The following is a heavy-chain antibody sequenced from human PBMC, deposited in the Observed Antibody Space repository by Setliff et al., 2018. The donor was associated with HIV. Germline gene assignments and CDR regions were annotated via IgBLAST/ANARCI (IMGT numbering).Heavy chain of an antibody. CDR1: GFSFSSSW. Sequence: GGSLRLSCAATGFSFSSSWMHWVRQSPGKGLVWVSRINFDGTMTNYVDSVKGRFTISRDNAKNTLYVQMNSLRAEHTAVYYCARGGSGWYSFDYWGQGTLVTVSS. D-gene: IGHD6-19*01. V-gene: IGHV3-74*01. CDR3: ARGGSGWYSFDY. J-gene: IGHJ4*02. CDR2: INFDGTMT.